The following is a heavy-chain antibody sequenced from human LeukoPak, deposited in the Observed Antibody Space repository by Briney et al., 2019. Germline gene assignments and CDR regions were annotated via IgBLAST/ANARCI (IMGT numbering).Heavy chain of an antibody. Sequence: PGGSLRLSCAASGFTFSSYGMSWVRQAPGKGLEWVSAISGSGGSTYYADSVKGRFTISRDNAKNSLYLQMNSLRAEDTAVYYCARLVFRSDLDYWGQGTLVTVSS. CDR2: ISGSGGST. CDR3: ARLVFRSDLDY. D-gene: IGHD1-26*01. J-gene: IGHJ4*02. V-gene: IGHV3-23*01. CDR1: GFTFSSYG.